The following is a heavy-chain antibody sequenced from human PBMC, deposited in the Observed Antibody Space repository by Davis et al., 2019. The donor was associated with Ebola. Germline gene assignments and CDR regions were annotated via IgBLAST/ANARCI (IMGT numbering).Heavy chain of an antibody. CDR2: IKPDGNEQ. CDR1: GFAFSVYY. Sequence: GGSLRLSCAASGFAFSVYYMDWVRQAPGKGLEWVANIKPDGNEQQYVDSVKGRFTVSRDNVKNSLYLQLNSLRAEDTAVYYCARARINMIVPFDYWGQGTLVTVSS. V-gene: IGHV3-7*03. J-gene: IGHJ4*02. CDR3: ARARINMIVPFDY. D-gene: IGHD3-22*01.